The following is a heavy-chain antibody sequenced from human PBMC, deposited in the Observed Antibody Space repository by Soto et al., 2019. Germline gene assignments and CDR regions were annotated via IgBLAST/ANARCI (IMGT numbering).Heavy chain of an antibody. CDR2: IWYDGSNK. D-gene: IGHD2-15*01. J-gene: IGHJ5*02. CDR1: GFTFSSYG. CDR3: ARESVVMPLGNWFDP. V-gene: IGHV3-33*01. Sequence: TGGSLRLSCAASGFTFSSYGMHWVRQAPGKGLEWVAVIWYDGSNKYYADSVKGRFTISRDNSKNTLYLQMNSLRAEDTAVYYRARESVVMPLGNWFDPWGQGTLVTVSS.